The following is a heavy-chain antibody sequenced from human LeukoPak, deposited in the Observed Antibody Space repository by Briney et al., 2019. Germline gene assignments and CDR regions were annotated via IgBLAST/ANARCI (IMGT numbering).Heavy chain of an antibody. J-gene: IGHJ5*02. CDR1: GGTFSSYA. CDR2: IIPILGIA. CDR3: ARGLNWFDP. V-gene: IGHV1-69*04. Sequence: SVKVSCRASGGTFSSYAISWVRQAPGQGLEWMGRIIPILGIANYAQKFQGRVTITADKSTSTAYMELSSLRSEDTAVYYCARGLNWFDPWGQGTLVTVSS.